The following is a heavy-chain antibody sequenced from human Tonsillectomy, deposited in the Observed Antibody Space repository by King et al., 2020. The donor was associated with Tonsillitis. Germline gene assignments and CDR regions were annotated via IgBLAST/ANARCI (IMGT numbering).Heavy chain of an antibody. CDR1: GFTFDDYA. J-gene: IGHJ4*02. V-gene: IGHV3-9*01. CDR3: AKDMGSLLGPADY. CDR2: ISWHSGSI. D-gene: IGHD2-15*01. Sequence: VQLVESGGGLVQPGRSLRLSCAASGFTFDDYAMHWVRQAPGKCLEWVSGISWHSGSIGYADSVKGRFTISRDNAKNSLYLQMNSLRAEDTALYYCAKDMGSLLGPADYWGQGTLVTVSS.